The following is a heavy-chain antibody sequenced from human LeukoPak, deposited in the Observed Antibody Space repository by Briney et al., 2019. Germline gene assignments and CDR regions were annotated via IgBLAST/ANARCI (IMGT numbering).Heavy chain of an antibody. CDR2: IYYSGST. D-gene: IGHD3-22*01. V-gene: IGHV4-59*12. Sequence: PSETLSLTCTVSGGSISSYYWSWIRQPPGKGLEWIGYIYYSGSTNYNPSLKSRVTISVDTSKNQFSLKLSSVTAADTAVYYCARVGYYDSSGYYDFDYWGQGTLVTVSP. J-gene: IGHJ4*02. CDR3: ARVGYYDSSGYYDFDY. CDR1: GGSISSYY.